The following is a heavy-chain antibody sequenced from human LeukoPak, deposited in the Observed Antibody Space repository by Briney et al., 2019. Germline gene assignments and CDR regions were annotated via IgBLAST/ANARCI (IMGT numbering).Heavy chain of an antibody. D-gene: IGHD5-18*01. CDR3: ARGDTAMVTFVRWFWFDP. J-gene: IGHJ5*02. V-gene: IGHV4-34*01. CDR1: GGSFSGYY. Sequence: SETLSLTCAVYGGSFSGYYWSWIRQPPGKGLEWIGEINHSGSTNYNPSLKSRVTISVNTSKNQFSLKLSSVTAADTAVYYCARGDTAMVTFVRWFWFDPWGQGTLVTVSS. CDR2: INHSGST.